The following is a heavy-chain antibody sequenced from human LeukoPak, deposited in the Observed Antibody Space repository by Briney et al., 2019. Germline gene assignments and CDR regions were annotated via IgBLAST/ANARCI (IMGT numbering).Heavy chain of an antibody. Sequence: GGSLRLSCAASGFTFRSYVMRWVRQAPGKGLEWVSSISADGGSTYYADSVKGRFTISRDNSRNTLYLQMNSLRAEDTAVYYCAKVPRQHDNWFDPWGQGTLVTVSS. J-gene: IGHJ5*02. CDR2: ISADGGST. CDR3: AKVPRQHDNWFDP. D-gene: IGHD6-13*01. CDR1: GFTFRSYV. V-gene: IGHV3-23*01.